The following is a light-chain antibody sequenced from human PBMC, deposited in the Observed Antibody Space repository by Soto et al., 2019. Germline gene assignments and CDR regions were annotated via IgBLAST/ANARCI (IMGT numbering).Light chain of an antibody. J-gene: IGLJ2*01. CDR2: ANT. V-gene: IGLV1-40*01. Sequence: QSVLTQPPSMSGAPGQRVTISCTGSSSNIGAGYDVPWYQQLPGTAPQLVMYANTNRPSGVPDRFSGSKSDTSASLAITGRHVAEEAAYYCQSYDSGLREMVFGGGTKLTVL. CDR1: SSNIGAGYD. CDR3: QSYDSGLREMV.